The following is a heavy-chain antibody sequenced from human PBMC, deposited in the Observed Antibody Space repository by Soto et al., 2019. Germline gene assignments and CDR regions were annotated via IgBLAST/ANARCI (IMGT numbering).Heavy chain of an antibody. V-gene: IGHV3-9*01. Sequence: EVQLVESGGGLVQPGRSLRLSCAASGFTFDDYAMHWVRQAPGKGLAWVSGISWHSGSIGYADSVKGRFTISRDNAKNSLYLKMNSLRAEDTALYYCAKDDVSGYYYGSGSSLFDYWGQGTLVTVSS. CDR3: AKDDVSGYYYGSGSSLFDY. CDR2: ISWHSGSI. CDR1: GFTFDDYA. J-gene: IGHJ4*02. D-gene: IGHD3-10*01.